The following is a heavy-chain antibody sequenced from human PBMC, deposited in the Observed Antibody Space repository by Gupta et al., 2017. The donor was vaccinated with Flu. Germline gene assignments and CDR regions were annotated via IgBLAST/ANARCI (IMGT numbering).Heavy chain of an antibody. V-gene: IGHV3-30*18. CDR1: GFTFSSYG. D-gene: IGHD6-13*01. Sequence: QVQLVESGGGVVQPGRSLRLSCAASGFTFSSYGMHWVRQAPGKGLEWVAVISYDGSNKYYADSVKGRFTISRDNSKNTLYLQMNSLRAEDTAVYYCAKGKPATLEQQLVHFDYWGQGTLVTVSS. CDR2: ISYDGSNK. CDR3: AKGKPATLEQQLVHFDY. J-gene: IGHJ4*02.